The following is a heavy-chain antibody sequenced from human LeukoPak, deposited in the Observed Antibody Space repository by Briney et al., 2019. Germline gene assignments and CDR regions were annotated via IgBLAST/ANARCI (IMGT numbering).Heavy chain of an antibody. CDR1: GESFNGFY. D-gene: IGHD3-16*01. CDR3: ARGEGNDYVWGSFYYYLDV. J-gene: IGHJ6*03. V-gene: IGHV4-34*01. CDR2: INDIGHT. Sequence: PSETLSLTCAVNGESFNGFYWTWIRQSPGKGLEWTGEINDIGHTNYNASLKSRVTISLDTSQKQFSLKLTSVTAADTAVYYCARGEGNDYVWGSFYYYLDVWGKGTAVTVSS.